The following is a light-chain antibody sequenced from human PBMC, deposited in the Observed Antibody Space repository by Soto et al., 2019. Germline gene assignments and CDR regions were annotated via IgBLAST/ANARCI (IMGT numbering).Light chain of an antibody. J-gene: IGKJ5*01. V-gene: IGKV3D-20*02. CDR3: QQRSNWPT. Sequence: EIVLMQSPGTLSLSPGERATLSCRASQSVSSSYLAWFQQKPGQAPRLLIYGASTRATGIPARFSGSGSGTEFTLTISSLEPEDFAVYFCQQRSNWPTFGQGTRLEI. CDR1: QSVSSSY. CDR2: GAS.